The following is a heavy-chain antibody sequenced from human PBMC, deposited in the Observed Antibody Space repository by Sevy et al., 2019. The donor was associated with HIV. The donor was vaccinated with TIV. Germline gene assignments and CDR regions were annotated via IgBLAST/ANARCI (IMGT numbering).Heavy chain of an antibody. Sequence: GGSLRLSCAASGFTFSSYTMHWVRQAPGKGLEWVAVISYDGNNKYYADSVKGRFTISRGNSKNTLYLQMNSLRAEDTAVYYCARVYGSGRGPFDYWGQGTLVTVSS. CDR2: ISYDGNNK. CDR3: ARVYGSGRGPFDY. V-gene: IGHV3-30-3*01. J-gene: IGHJ4*02. CDR1: GFTFSSYT. D-gene: IGHD3-10*01.